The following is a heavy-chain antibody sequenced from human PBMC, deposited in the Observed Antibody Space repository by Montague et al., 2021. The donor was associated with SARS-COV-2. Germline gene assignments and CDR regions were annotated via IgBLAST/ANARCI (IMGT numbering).Heavy chain of an antibody. V-gene: IGHV2-70*11. J-gene: IGHJ4*02. CDR3: AREYYDILTGYYKRVFDY. CDR2: IDWXXXK. Sequence: PALVKPTQTLTLTGTFSGFSLSTSGMCVSWIRQPPGKALEWLARIDWXXXKYYSTSLKTRLTISKDTSKNQVVLTMTNMDPVDTATYYCAREYYDILTGYYKRVFDYWGQGTLVTVSS. D-gene: IGHD3-9*01. CDR1: GFSLSTSGMC.